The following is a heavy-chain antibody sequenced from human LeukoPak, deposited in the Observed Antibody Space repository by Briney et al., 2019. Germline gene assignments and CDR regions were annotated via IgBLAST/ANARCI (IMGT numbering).Heavy chain of an antibody. Sequence: ASVKVSCKASGYTFTSYGISWVRQAPGQGLEWMGWISAYNGNTNYAQKLQGRVTMTTDTSTSTAYMELRSLRSDDTAVYYCARTRRDGYNSFHWFDPWGQGTLVTVSS. CDR1: GYTFTSYG. CDR2: ISAYNGNT. CDR3: ARTRRDGYNSFHWFDP. D-gene: IGHD5-24*01. V-gene: IGHV1-18*01. J-gene: IGHJ5*02.